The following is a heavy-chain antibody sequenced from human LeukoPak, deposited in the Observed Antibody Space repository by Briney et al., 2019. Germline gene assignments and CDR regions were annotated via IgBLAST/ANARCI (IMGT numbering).Heavy chain of an antibody. J-gene: IGHJ6*02. CDR2: IYYSGST. Sequence: PSETLSLTCTVSGGSISSYYWSWIRQPPGKGLEWIGYIYYSGSTNYNPSLKSRVTISVDTSKNQFSLKLSSVTAADTAVYYCARGGSRIYYYGMDVWGQGTTVTVSS. CDR1: GGSISSYY. D-gene: IGHD1-26*01. CDR3: ARGGSRIYYYGMDV. V-gene: IGHV4-59*08.